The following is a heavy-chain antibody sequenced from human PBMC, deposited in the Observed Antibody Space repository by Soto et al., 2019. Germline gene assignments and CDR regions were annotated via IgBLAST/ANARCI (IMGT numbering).Heavy chain of an antibody. J-gene: IGHJ6*02. CDR1: GYSFTSYW. V-gene: IGHV3-49*02. Sequence: LSCKGSGYSFTSYWIGWVRQAPGEGLEWVGFIRSKADGGTTEYAASVKGRFTISRDDSKSIAYLQMNSLKTEDTAVYYCTREQQNNYYGMDVWGQGTTVTVSS. CDR3: TREQQNNYYGMDV. CDR2: IRSKADGGTT.